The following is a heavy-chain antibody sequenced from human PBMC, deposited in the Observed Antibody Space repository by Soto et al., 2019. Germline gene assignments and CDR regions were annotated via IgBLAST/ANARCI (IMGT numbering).Heavy chain of an antibody. J-gene: IGHJ4*02. CDR3: AKVLYGLDY. V-gene: IGHV3-48*01. CDR2: ISSSSSTI. CDR1: GFTFSSYS. Sequence: WGSMRLSYAASGFTFSSYSMNWVRQAPGKGLEWVSYISSSSSTIYYADSVKGRFTISRDNSKNTLYLQMNSLRAEDTAVYYCAKVLYGLDYWGQGTLVTVSS. D-gene: IGHD4-17*01.